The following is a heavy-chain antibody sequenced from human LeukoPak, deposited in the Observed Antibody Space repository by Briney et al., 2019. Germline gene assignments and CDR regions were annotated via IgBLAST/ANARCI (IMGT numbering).Heavy chain of an antibody. CDR1: GGSISSSSYY. J-gene: IGHJ4*02. CDR2: IYYSGST. D-gene: IGHD3-16*01. CDR3: ATLPLYDYVWGSYMC. Sequence: SETLSLTCTVSGGSISSSSYYWGWIRQPPGTGLEWIGSIYYSGSTYYNPSLKSRVTISVDTSKNQFSLKLSSVTAADTAVYYCATLPLYDYVWGSYMCWGQGTLVTVSS. V-gene: IGHV4-39*01.